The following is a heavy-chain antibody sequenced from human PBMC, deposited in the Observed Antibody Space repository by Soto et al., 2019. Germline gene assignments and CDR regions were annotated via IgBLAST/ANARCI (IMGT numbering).Heavy chain of an antibody. Sequence: SETLSLTCTVSGGSISSYYWSWIRQPPGKGLEWIGYIYYSGSTNYNPSLKSRVTISVDTSKNQFSLKLSSVTAADTAVYYCARDSSGSDYFDVWGQGTLVTVAS. CDR3: ARDSSGSDYFDV. J-gene: IGHJ4*02. CDR1: GGSISSYY. CDR2: IYYSGST. V-gene: IGHV4-59*01. D-gene: IGHD6-19*01.